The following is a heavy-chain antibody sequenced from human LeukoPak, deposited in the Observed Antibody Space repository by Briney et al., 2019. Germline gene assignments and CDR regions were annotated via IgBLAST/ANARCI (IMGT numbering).Heavy chain of an antibody. CDR2: IYTSGST. V-gene: IGHV4-4*07. D-gene: IGHD3-3*01. CDR1: GGSISSYY. Sequence: PSETLSLTCTVSGGSISSYYWSWIRQPAGKGLEWIGRIYTSGSTNYNPSLKSRVTMSVDTSKNQFSLKLSSVTAADTAVYYCARDPYVLDDFWSVGRVASGLDVWGKGTTVTVSS. J-gene: IGHJ6*04. CDR3: ARDPYVLDDFWSVGRVASGLDV.